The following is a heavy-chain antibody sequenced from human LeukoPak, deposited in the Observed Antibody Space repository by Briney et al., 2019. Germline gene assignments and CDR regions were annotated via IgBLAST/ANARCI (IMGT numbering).Heavy chain of an antibody. CDR3: ARGSATTVTTDYWYFDL. CDR2: INHSGST. J-gene: IGHJ2*01. CDR1: GGSFSGYY. Sequence: PSETLSLTCAVYGGSFSGYYWSWIRQPLGKGLEWIGEINHSGSTNYNPSLKSRVTISVDTSKNQFSLKLSSVTAADTAVYYCARGSATTVTTDYWYFDLWGRGTLVTVSS. D-gene: IGHD4-17*01. V-gene: IGHV4-34*01.